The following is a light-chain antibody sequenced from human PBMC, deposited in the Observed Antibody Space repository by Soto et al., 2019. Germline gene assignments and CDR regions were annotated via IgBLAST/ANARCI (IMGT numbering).Light chain of an antibody. Sequence: QSALTQPPSASGSPGQSVTISCTGTSSDVGGYNYVSWYQQHPGKAPQLMISEVSKRPSGVPDRFSGSKSGNTASLTVSGLQAEDEADYYCSSYAGSNNYVFGTGTKLTVL. CDR2: EVS. CDR3: SSYAGSNNYV. CDR1: SSDVGGYNY. V-gene: IGLV2-8*01. J-gene: IGLJ1*01.